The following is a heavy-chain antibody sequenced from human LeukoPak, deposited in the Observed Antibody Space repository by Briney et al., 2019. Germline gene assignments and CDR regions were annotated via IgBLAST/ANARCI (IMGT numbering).Heavy chain of an antibody. Sequence: ASETLSLTCDVFGGLFTDYFWTWIRQSPGKGLEWIGEINDYTGNTNYNPSLNSRVSISLEKSKNQFSLELRSVTAADTAVYYCARGRIAMIVVVHSFHYGMDVWGQGTTVTVSS. CDR3: ARGRIAMIVVVHSFHYGMDV. CDR2: INDYTGNT. J-gene: IGHJ6*02. D-gene: IGHD3-22*01. V-gene: IGHV4-34*01. CDR1: GGLFTDYF.